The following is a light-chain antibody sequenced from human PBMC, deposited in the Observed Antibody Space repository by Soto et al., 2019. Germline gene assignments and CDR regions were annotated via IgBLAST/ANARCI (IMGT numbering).Light chain of an antibody. CDR1: RDISNS. V-gene: IGKV1-12*01. CDR2: GAS. Sequence: DIQMTQSPSSVSASVGYMLTMTCRASRDISNSLAWYQQTPGKAPKLLLRGASSLHRGVPSRFSGGGAGTEFTLTISSLQPEDFATYYCQQTSAFPRTFGQGTKVDIK. J-gene: IGKJ1*01. CDR3: QQTSAFPRT.